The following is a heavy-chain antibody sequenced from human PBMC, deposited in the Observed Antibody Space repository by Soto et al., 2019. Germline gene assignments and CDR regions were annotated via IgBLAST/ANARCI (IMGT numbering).Heavy chain of an antibody. CDR2: ISSSSSYI. Sequence: PGGSLRLSCAASGFTFSSYSMNWVRQAPGKGLEWVSSISSSSSYIYYADSVKGRFTISRDNAKNSLYLQMNSLRAEDTAVYYCARAPEMATIGEPTDAFDIWGQGTMDTVSS. V-gene: IGHV3-21*01. J-gene: IGHJ3*02. CDR1: GFTFSSYS. CDR3: ARAPEMATIGEPTDAFDI. D-gene: IGHD5-12*01.